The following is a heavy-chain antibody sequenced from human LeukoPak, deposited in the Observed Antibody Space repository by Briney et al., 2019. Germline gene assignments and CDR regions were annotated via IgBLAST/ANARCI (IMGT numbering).Heavy chain of an antibody. D-gene: IGHD3-10*01. J-gene: IGHJ4*02. CDR3: ARDGRITVVRGVIIGPRRNY. Sequence: PGGSLRLSCAASGFTFNNYWMSWVRQAPGKGLEWVANIKQDGSEKYYVDSVKGRFTISRDNAKNSLYLQMNSLRAEDTAVYYCARDGRITVVRGVIIGPRRNYWGQGTLVTVSS. V-gene: IGHV3-7*01. CDR1: GFTFNNYW. CDR2: IKQDGSEK.